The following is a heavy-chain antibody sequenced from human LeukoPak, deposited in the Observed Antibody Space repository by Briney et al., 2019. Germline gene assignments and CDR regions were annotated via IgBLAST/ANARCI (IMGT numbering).Heavy chain of an antibody. CDR1: GFTFSSYS. J-gene: IGHJ4*02. D-gene: IGHD4-23*01. CDR3: ARTDYGGNSLGVDY. V-gene: IGHV3-21*01. Sequence: GGSLRLSSAASGFTFSSYSMNWVRQAPGKGLEWVSSISSSSSYIYYADSVKSRFTISRDNAKNSLYLQMNSLRAEDTAVYYCARTDYGGNSLGVDYWRQGTLVTVSS. CDR2: ISSSSSYI.